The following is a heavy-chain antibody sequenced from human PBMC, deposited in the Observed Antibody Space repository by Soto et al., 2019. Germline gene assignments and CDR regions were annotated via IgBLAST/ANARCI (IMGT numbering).Heavy chain of an antibody. Sequence: EVQLVESGGDLVQPGGSLRLSCAASGFTFSTHWMSWVRQAPGKGLEWVANIKEDGSESYYADSVKGRFTISRDNAKNSLYLQMNGLRVEDTALYYCAKGGRWGQGTLVNVSS. J-gene: IGHJ4*02. CDR1: GFTFSTHW. CDR3: AKGGR. CDR2: IKEDGSES. D-gene: IGHD5-12*01. V-gene: IGHV3-7*05.